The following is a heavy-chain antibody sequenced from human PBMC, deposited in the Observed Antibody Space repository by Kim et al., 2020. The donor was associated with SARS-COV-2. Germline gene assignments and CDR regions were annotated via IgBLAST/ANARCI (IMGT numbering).Heavy chain of an antibody. CDR2: INTNSGNP. CDR3: ARVFGSAGPNSYYYYMDV. V-gene: IGHV7-4-1*02. J-gene: IGHJ6*03. Sequence: ASVKVSCKPTGYTFTRYALNWVRQAPGQGLEWMGWINTNSGNPTYAQGFTGRFLFSLDTSVSTAYLQISSLKAEDTAVYYCARVFGSAGPNSYYYYMDVWGKGTTVTVSS. D-gene: IGHD6-13*01. CDR1: GYTFTRYA.